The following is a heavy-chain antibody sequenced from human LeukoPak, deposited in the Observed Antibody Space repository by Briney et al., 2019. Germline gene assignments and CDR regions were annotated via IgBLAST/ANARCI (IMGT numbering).Heavy chain of an antibody. D-gene: IGHD6-13*01. V-gene: IGHV4-34*01. CDR2: INHSGST. CDR3: ARGPPVLGLFYSSSWYYFDY. Sequence: PSETLSLTCAVYGGSFSGYYWSWIRQPPGKGLEWIGEINHSGSTNYNPSLKSRVTISVDTSKNQFSLKLSSVTAADTAVYYCARGPPVLGLFYSSSWYYFDYWGQGTLVTVSS. CDR1: GGSFSGYY. J-gene: IGHJ4*02.